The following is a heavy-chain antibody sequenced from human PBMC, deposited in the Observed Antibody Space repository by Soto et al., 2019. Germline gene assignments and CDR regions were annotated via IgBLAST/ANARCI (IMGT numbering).Heavy chain of an antibody. J-gene: IGHJ5*02. CDR3: ARGSSSGTTRWFDP. D-gene: IGHD1-7*01. CDR2: IIPIFGTA. Sequence: ASVKVSCKASGGTFSSYAISWVRQAPGQGLEWMGGIIPIFGTANYAQKFQGRVTITADESTSTAYMELSSLRSEDTAVYYCARGSSSGTTRWFDPWGQGTLVTVSS. V-gene: IGHV1-69*13. CDR1: GGTFSSYA.